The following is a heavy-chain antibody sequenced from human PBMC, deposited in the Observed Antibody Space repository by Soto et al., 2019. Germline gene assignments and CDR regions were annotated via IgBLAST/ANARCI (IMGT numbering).Heavy chain of an antibody. CDR3: ARFKYARAAFDI. Sequence: GGSLRLSCAASGFIFSSYEMNWVRQAPGKGLEWVSFISNSGNTIYYADSVKGRFTISRDNAKNSLYLQMNSLRAEDTAVLYCARFKYARAAFDIWRQGTLVTVSS. D-gene: IGHD2-2*01. V-gene: IGHV3-48*03. J-gene: IGHJ3*02. CDR1: GFIFSSYE. CDR2: ISNSGNTI.